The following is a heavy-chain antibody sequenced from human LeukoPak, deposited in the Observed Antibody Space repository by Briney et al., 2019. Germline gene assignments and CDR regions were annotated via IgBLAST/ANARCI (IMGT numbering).Heavy chain of an antibody. CDR1: GFTFSSYD. D-gene: IGHD6-6*01. V-gene: IGHV3-13*01. CDR3: ARRLYSSSSFDY. J-gene: IGHJ4*02. CDR2: IGTAGDT. Sequence: GGSLTLSCAASGFTFSSYDMHWVRQATGKGLEWVSAIGTAGDTYYPGSVRGRFTISRDNAKNSLYLQMNSLRAEDTAVYYCARRLYSSSSFDYWGQGTLVTVSS.